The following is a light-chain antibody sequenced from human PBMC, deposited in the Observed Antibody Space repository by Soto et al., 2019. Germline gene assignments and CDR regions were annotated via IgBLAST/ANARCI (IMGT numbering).Light chain of an antibody. CDR1: NIGSKS. V-gene: IGLV3-21*02. CDR2: DGS. Sequence: SYELTQPPSVSVAPGQTARIPCGGDNIGSKSVYWYQQKPGQAPVVVVYDGSDRPTGIPERFSGSNSGTTATLTISRVEAGDEADYFCQVWDSTSAHYVFGAGTKVTVL. CDR3: QVWDSTSAHYV. J-gene: IGLJ1*01.